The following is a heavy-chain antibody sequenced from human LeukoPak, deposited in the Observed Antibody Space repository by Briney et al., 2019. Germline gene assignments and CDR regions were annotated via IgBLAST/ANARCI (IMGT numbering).Heavy chain of an antibody. Sequence: GGSLRLSCAASGFTVSSNYMSWGRQAPGKGLEWGSVIYSGGSTYYADSVKGQFTISRDNSKNTLYLQMNSLRAEDTTVYYCAREEFLEPDYYYYGMDVWGQGTTVTVSS. V-gene: IGHV3-53*01. CDR3: AREEFLEPDYYYYGMDV. J-gene: IGHJ6*02. CDR1: GFTVSSNY. D-gene: IGHD1-1*01. CDR2: IYSGGST.